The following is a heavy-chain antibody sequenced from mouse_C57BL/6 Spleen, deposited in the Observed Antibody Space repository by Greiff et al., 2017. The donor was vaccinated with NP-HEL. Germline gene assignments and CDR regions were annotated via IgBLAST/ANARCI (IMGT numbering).Heavy chain of an antibody. Sequence: EVKLVESGPELVKPGASVKIPCKASGYTFTDYNMDWVKQSHGKSLEWIGDINPNNGGTIYNQKFKGKATLTVDKSSSTAYMELRSLTSEDTAVYYCARSNWAGAMDYWGQGTSVTVSS. D-gene: IGHD4-1*02. CDR2: INPNNGGT. V-gene: IGHV1-18*01. J-gene: IGHJ4*01. CDR1: GYTFTDYN. CDR3: ARSNWAGAMDY.